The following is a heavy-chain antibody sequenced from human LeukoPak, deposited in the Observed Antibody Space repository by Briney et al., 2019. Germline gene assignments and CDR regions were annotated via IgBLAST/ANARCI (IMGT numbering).Heavy chain of an antibody. D-gene: IGHD3-22*01. Sequence: PGGSLRLSCAASGFTFSSYGMHWVRQAPGKGLEYVSAISSNGGSTYYANSVKGRFTISRDNSKNTLYLQMGSLRAEDMAVYYCARDPHYDSGHSDYWGQGTLVTVSS. J-gene: IGHJ4*02. CDR3: ARDPHYDSGHSDY. CDR1: GFTFSSYG. V-gene: IGHV3-64*01. CDR2: ISSNGGST.